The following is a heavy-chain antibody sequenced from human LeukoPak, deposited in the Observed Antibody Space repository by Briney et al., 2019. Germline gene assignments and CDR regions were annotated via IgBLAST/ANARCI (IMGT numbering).Heavy chain of an antibody. CDR3: ARDWPDYDILTGYSN. J-gene: IGHJ4*02. CDR1: GYTFTGYY. Sequence: ASVKVSCKASGYTFTGYYMHWVRQAPGQGLEWMGWINPNSGDTNYAQKFQGRVTMTRDTSISTAYMDLSRLRSDDTAVYYCARDWPDYDILTGYSNWGQGTLVTVSS. CDR2: INPNSGDT. D-gene: IGHD3-9*01. V-gene: IGHV1-2*02.